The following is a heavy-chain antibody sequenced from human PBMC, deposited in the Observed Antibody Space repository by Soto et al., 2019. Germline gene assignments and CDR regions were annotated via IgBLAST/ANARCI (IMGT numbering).Heavy chain of an antibody. CDR3: EEWGGAGSDY. V-gene: IGHV3-7*01. J-gene: IGHJ4*02. D-gene: IGHD1-26*01. CDR2: VNEDGGEK. Sequence: PXGVLIISCASSGITFSSYYMSLVRQAQGKGLEWVANVNEDGGEKYYVDSVKGRFTVSRDNAENSLYLQMNSLRAEDTAVYYCEEWGGAGSDYWGQGTLVTVSS. CDR1: GITFSSYY.